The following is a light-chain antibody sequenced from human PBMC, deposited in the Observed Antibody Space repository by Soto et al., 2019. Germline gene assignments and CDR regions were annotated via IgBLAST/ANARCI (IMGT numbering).Light chain of an antibody. CDR1: QSVSSSY. Sequence: EIVLTQSPGTLSLSPGERATLSCRASQSVSSSYLAWYQQTPGQAPRLLIYGASSRATGIADRFSGSGSGTDFTLTSSRLEPEDFAVYYCQQYGSSPRTFGQGTKVEIK. CDR3: QQYGSSPRT. V-gene: IGKV3-20*01. CDR2: GAS. J-gene: IGKJ1*01.